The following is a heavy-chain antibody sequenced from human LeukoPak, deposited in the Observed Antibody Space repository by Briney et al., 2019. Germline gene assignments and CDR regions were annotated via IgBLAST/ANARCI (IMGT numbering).Heavy chain of an antibody. CDR2: IYHSTNT. J-gene: IGHJ4*02. D-gene: IGHD4-11*01. V-gene: IGHV4-30-2*06. CDR1: SGSIMNTDLY. CDR3: AGGIGTTVRGYFDF. Sequence: ASETLSLTCTVSSGSIMNTDLYWSWLRQSPGKGLEWIGYIYHSTNTYYNPSLNSRVTMSVDSSKNQFFLRLTSVTAADTAVYYCAGGIGTTVRGYFDFWGQGTQVTVSS.